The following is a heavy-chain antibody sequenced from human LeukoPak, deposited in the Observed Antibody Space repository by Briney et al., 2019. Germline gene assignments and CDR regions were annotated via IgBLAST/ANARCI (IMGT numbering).Heavy chain of an antibody. Sequence: GGSLRLSCAASGFTFSSYTMNWVRQAPGKGLEWVSYITSSSSIMSYADSVKGRFTISRDNARNSLFLQTNSLRDEDTAVYYCARYSYGSFDYWGQGTLVTVSS. J-gene: IGHJ4*02. V-gene: IGHV3-48*02. D-gene: IGHD5-18*01. CDR3: ARYSYGSFDY. CDR2: ITSSSSIM. CDR1: GFTFSSYT.